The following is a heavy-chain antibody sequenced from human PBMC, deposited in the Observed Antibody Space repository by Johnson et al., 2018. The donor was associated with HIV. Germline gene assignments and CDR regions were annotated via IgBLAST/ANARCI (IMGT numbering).Heavy chain of an antibody. V-gene: IGHV3-53*01. J-gene: IGHJ3*02. D-gene: IGHD3-22*01. CDR2: MYGGGST. CDR1: GFTVSSNY. CDR3: ARDRYYDSSGSHAFDI. Sequence: VQLVESGGGLIQPGGSLRLSCAASGFTVSSNYMSWVRQAPGKGLEWVSVMYGGGSTYHADSVKGRFSLSRDNSKNTVYLQMNSLRAEDTAVYYCARDRYYDSSGSHAFDIWGQGTMVTVSS.